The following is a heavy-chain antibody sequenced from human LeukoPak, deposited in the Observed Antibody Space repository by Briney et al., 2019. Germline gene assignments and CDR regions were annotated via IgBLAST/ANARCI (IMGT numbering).Heavy chain of an antibody. V-gene: IGHV1-8*01. J-gene: IGHJ6*02. Sequence: ASVTVSCTASGYTFTSYDINWVRQATGQGLEWMGWMNPNSGNTGYAQKFQGRVTMTRNTSISTAYMELSSLRSEDTAVYYCARGLGHVLRFLEWLSKDYYYYGMDVWGQGTTVTVSS. D-gene: IGHD3-3*01. CDR2: MNPNSGNT. CDR1: GYTFTSYD. CDR3: ARGLGHVLRFLEWLSKDYYYYGMDV.